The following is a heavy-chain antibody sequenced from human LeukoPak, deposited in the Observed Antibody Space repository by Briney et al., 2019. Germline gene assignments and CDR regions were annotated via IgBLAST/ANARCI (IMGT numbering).Heavy chain of an antibody. D-gene: IGHD3-10*01. CDR2: IYHSGST. J-gene: IGHJ4*02. V-gene: IGHV4-38-2*02. CDR3: ARRPLLWFGERKTYYFDY. CDR1: GYSISSGYY. Sequence: SETLSLTCTVSGYSISSGYYWGWIRQPPGKGLEWIGSIYHSGSTYYNPSLKSRVTISVDTSKNQFSLKLSSVTAADTAVYYCARRPLLWFGERKTYYFDYWGQGTLVTVSS.